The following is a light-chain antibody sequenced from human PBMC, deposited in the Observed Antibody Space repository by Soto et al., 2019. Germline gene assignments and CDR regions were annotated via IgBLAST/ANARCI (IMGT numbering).Light chain of an antibody. CDR3: AAWDDSLNGVV. CDR1: SSNIGSHT. J-gene: IGLJ2*01. V-gene: IGLV1-44*01. CDR2: SNT. Sequence: QSVLTQPPSASGTPGQTIAISCYGGSSNIGSHTVNWYQQLPGTAPRLLIYSNTQRPSGVPDRFSGSKSGTSASLAITGLQSEYEGDYYCAAWDDSLNGVVFGGGTKLTVL.